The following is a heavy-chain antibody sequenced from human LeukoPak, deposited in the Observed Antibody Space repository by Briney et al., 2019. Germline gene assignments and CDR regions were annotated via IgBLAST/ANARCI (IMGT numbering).Heavy chain of an antibody. J-gene: IGHJ4*02. D-gene: IGHD7-27*01. CDR1: GFTFGSYW. V-gene: IGHV3-74*01. CDR3: ARDEGPGEPRHDFDY. Sequence: PGGSLRLSCAASGFTFGSYWMHWVRQAPGKGLVWVSRINTDGSSTSYADSVKGRFTISRDNAKNTLYLQMNSLRAEDTAVYYCARDEGPGEPRHDFDYWGQGTLVTVSS. CDR2: INTDGSST.